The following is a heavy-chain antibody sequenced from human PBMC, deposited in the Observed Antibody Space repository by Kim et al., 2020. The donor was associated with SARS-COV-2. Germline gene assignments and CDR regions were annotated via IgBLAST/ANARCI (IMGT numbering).Heavy chain of an antibody. CDR1: GFTFSGSA. J-gene: IGHJ6*02. Sequence: GGSLRLSCAASGFTFSGSAMHWVRQASGKGLEWVGRIRSKANSYATAYAASVKGRFTISRDDSKNTAYLQMNSLKTEDTAVYYCTRHLDPYSSGWNYYYYYVMDVWGQGTTGTVSS. D-gene: IGHD6-19*01. CDR2: IRSKANSYAT. CDR3: TRHLDPYSSGWNYYYYYVMDV. V-gene: IGHV3-73*01.